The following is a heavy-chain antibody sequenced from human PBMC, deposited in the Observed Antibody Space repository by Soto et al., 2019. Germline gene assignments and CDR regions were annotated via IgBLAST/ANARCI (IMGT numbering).Heavy chain of an antibody. D-gene: IGHD2-15*01. CDR2: IFYSGST. CDR1: GGSISSYY. J-gene: IGHJ4*02. CDR3: ARWVEVSLDYFDS. V-gene: IGHV4-59*12. Sequence: SETLSLTCTVSGGSISSYYWSWIRQPPGKGLEWIGYIFYSGSTNYNPSLKSRVTISVDTSKNQFSLKLSSVTAADTAVYYCARWVEVSLDYFDSWGQGTPVTVSS.